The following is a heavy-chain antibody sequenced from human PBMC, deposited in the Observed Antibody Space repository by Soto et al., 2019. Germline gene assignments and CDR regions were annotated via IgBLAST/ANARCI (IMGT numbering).Heavy chain of an antibody. D-gene: IGHD2-15*01. J-gene: IGHJ4*02. V-gene: IGHV3-30-3*01. CDR1: GFTFSSYA. CDR2: ISYDGSNK. CDR3: ARSYCSGGSCQDYFDY. Sequence: GGSLRLSCAASGFTFSSYAMHWVRQAPGKGLEWVAVISYDGSNKYYADSVKGRFTISRDNSKNTLYLQMNSLRAEDTAVYYCARSYCSGGSCQDYFDYWGQGTLVTVSS.